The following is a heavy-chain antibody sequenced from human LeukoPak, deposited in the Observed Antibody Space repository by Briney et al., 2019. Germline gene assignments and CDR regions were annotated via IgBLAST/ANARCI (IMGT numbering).Heavy chain of an antibody. V-gene: IGHV4-39*01. CDR2: IYYTGST. CDR1: GGSISSNTNY. D-gene: IGHD3-10*01. J-gene: IGHJ4*02. Sequence: PSETLSLTCTVSGGSISSNTNYWVWIRQPPGKGLEWIGSIYYTGSTYYNPSLKSRVTISVDTSKRQFSLKLSSVTAADTAVYYCARSSYGAGSKPYWVDYWGQGTLVTVSS. CDR3: ARSSYGAGSKPYWVDY.